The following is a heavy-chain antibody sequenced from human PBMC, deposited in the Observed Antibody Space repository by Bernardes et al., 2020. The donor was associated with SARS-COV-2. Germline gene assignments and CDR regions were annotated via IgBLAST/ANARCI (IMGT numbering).Heavy chain of an antibody. CDR2: TYQSGTT. V-gene: IGHV4-30-2*01. J-gene: IGHJ4*02. CDR3: ARGTLTSRATYYFEY. Sequence: SETLSLTCTVSGGSISSDYYSWTWIRQPPGKVLEWIGYTYQSGTTYYNPPLKSRATISLDRSKTHFSLNLSSVTAADTAMYYCARGTLTSRATYYFEYWGQGTLVTVSS. CDR1: GGSISSDYYS.